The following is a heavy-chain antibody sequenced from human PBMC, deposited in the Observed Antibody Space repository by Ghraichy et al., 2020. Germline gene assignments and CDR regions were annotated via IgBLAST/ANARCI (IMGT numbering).Heavy chain of an antibody. CDR3: AKDLLVVAGTYSAFDY. Sequence: GGSLRLSCAASGFTFNNYAMSWVRQAPGKGPEWVSAISGSGGSTYYADSVKGRFTISRDNSKNTLYLQMNSLRAEDTAVYYCAKDLLVVAGTYSAFDYWGQGTLVTVSS. V-gene: IGHV3-23*01. D-gene: IGHD6-19*01. J-gene: IGHJ4*02. CDR1: GFTFNNYA. CDR2: ISGSGGST.